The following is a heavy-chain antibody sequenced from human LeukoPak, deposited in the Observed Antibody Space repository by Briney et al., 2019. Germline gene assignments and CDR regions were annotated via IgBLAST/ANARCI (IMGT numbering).Heavy chain of an antibody. D-gene: IGHD1-26*01. CDR2: IYYSGST. CDR1: GGSISSYY. V-gene: IGHV4-59*01. J-gene: IGHJ4*02. CDR3: ARLPRGSFDY. Sequence: SETLSLTCTVSGGSISSYYWSWIRQPPGEGLEWIGYIYYSGSTNYNPSLKSRVTISVDTSKNQFSLKLSSVTAADTAVYYCARLPRGSFDYWGQGTLVTVSS.